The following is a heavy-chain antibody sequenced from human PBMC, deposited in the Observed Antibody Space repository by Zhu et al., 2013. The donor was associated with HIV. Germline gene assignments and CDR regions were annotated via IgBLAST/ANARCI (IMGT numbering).Heavy chain of an antibody. CDR2: INPNSGGT. V-gene: IGHV1-2*02. D-gene: IGHD3-3*01. CDR3: ARDPGFGVVRRFFDI. Sequence: QVQLLQSGPEVKKTGSSVKVSCKASGGTFSTYGISWVRQAPGQGLEWMGWINPNSGGTNYPQKFHGRVTMTRDTSISTAYLEVSRLRSDDTAVYYCARDPGFGVVRRFFDIWGQGDNGHRLF. J-gene: IGHJ3*02. CDR1: GGTFSTYG.